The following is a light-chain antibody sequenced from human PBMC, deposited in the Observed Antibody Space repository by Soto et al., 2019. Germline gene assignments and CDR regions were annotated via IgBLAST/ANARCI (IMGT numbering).Light chain of an antibody. CDR3: QHQINYRGT. J-gene: IGKJ4*01. CDR2: GAS. CDR1: QSASSY. V-gene: IGKV3-11*01. Sequence: ILLSLSLTTLSLYPGALATLSSRASQSASSYLAWYQQKPGQAPRLLIYGASTRATAIPAWCSGCGSGSLLILTISSRSLEIFAFYCVQHQINYRGTFGGGTKVDIK.